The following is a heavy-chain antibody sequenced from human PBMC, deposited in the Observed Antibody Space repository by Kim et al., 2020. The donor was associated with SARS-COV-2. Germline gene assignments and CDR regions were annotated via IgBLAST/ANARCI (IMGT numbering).Heavy chain of an antibody. Sequence: GGSLRLSCAASGFTFSSYEMNWVRQAPGKGLEWVSYISSSGSTIYYADSVKGRFTISRDNAKNSLYLQMNSLRAEDTAVYYCARDGVNRAYYYDSSGYYYGLTLYYFDYWGQGTLVTVSS. J-gene: IGHJ4*02. CDR3: ARDGVNRAYYYDSSGYYYGLTLYYFDY. D-gene: IGHD3-22*01. CDR2: ISSSGSTI. CDR1: GFTFSSYE. V-gene: IGHV3-48*03.